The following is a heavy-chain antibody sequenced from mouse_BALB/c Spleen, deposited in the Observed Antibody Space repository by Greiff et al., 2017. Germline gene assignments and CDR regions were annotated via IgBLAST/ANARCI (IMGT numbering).Heavy chain of an antibody. Sequence: DVKLVESGGGLVKPGGSLKLSCAASGFTFSSYAMSWVRQTPEKRLEWVASISSGGSTYYPDSVKGRFTISRDNARNILYLQMSSLRSEDTAMYYCARLYGSSYNYAMDYWGQGTSVTVSS. J-gene: IGHJ4*01. D-gene: IGHD1-1*01. CDR2: ISSGGST. CDR3: ARLYGSSYNYAMDY. CDR1: GFTFSSYA. V-gene: IGHV5-6-5*01.